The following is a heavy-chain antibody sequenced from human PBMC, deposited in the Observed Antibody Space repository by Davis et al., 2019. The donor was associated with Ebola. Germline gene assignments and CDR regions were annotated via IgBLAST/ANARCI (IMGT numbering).Heavy chain of an antibody. CDR1: GFTFSDYY. J-gene: IGHJ5*02. Sequence: GGSLRLSCAASGFTFSDYYMSWIRQAPGKGLEWVSSISSSSSYIYYADSVKGRFTISRDNAKNSLYLQMNSLRAEDTAVYYCARDRGSSSWTGDNWFDPWGQGTLVTISS. CDR2: ISSSSSYI. V-gene: IGHV3-11*06. D-gene: IGHD6-13*01. CDR3: ARDRGSSSWTGDNWFDP.